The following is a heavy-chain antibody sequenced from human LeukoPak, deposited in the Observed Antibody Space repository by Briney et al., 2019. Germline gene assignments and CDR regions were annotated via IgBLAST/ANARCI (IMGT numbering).Heavy chain of an antibody. CDR3: ARDLLAPDY. CDR1: GYTFTSYY. J-gene: IGHJ4*02. Sequence: ASVKVSCKASGYTFTSYYMHWVRQAPGQGLEWVGAINPIGGTTSYAQKFQGRVTLTRDTSTTTVYMELYSLRSEDTALYHCARDLLAPDYWGQGTLITASS. V-gene: IGHV1-46*01. D-gene: IGHD1-26*01. CDR2: INPIGGTT.